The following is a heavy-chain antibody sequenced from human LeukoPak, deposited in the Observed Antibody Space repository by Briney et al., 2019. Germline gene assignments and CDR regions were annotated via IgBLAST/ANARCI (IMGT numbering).Heavy chain of an antibody. J-gene: IGHJ4*02. CDR2: INPNSGGT. CDR3: AKPGYYYDSSGYTS. V-gene: IGHV1-2*02. CDR1: GYTFTGYY. Sequence: ASVKVSCKASGYTFTGYYMHWVRQAPGQGLEWMGWINPNSGGTNYAQKFQGRVTMTRDTSISTAYMELSRLRSDDTAVYYCAKPGYYYDSSGYTSWGQGTLVTVSS. D-gene: IGHD3-22*01.